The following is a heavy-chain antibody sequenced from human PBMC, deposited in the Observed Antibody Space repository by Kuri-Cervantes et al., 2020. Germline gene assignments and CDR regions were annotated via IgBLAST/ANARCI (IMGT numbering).Heavy chain of an antibody. CDR3: ASRDGYNSDAFDI. D-gene: IGHD5-24*01. V-gene: IGHV4-61*02. CDR1: GGSISSGSHY. Sequence: SETLSLTCTVSGGSISSGSHYWTWIRQPAGKGLEWIGRIYTSGSTNYNPSLKSRVTISVDTSKNQFSLKLSSVTAADTAVYYCASRDGYNSDAFDIWGQGTMVTVSS. CDR2: IYTSGST. J-gene: IGHJ3*02.